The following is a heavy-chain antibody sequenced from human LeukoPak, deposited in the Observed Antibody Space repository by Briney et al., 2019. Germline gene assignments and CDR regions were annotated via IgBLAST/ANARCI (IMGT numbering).Heavy chain of an antibody. J-gene: IGHJ5*02. Sequence: SQTLSLTCAISGDSVSSNSAAWNWIRQSPSRGLEWLGRTYYRSKWYNDYVVSVKSRITINPDTSKNQFSLQLNSVTAADTAVYYCARVAGSRQVRGGWFDPWGQGTLVTVSS. D-gene: IGHD6-13*01. CDR2: TYYRSKWYN. CDR1: GDSVSSNSAA. V-gene: IGHV6-1*01. CDR3: ARVAGSRQVRGGWFDP.